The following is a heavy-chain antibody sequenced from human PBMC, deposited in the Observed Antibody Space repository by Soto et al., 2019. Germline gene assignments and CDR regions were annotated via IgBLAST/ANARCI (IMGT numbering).Heavy chain of an antibody. CDR2: IYHSGST. V-gene: IGHV4-30-2*01. CDR3: SSSYGSRFDY. J-gene: IGHJ4*02. Sequence: SETLSLTCAVSGGSISSGGYSSIWIRQPPGKGLEWIGYIYHSGSTYYNPSLKSRVTISVDRSKNQFSLKLSSVTAADMAVYYCSSSYGSRFDYWGQGTLVPVSS. CDR1: GGSISSGGYS. D-gene: IGHD5-18*01.